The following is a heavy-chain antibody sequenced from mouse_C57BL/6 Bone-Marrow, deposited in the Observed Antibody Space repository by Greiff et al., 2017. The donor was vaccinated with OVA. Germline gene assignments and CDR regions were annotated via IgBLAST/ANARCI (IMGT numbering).Heavy chain of an antibody. J-gene: IGHJ2*01. CDR2: IWSGGST. CDR3: MITMDFDY. V-gene: IGHV2-2*01. Sequence: VQLVESGPGLVQPSQSLSITCTVSGFSLTSYGVHWVRQSPGKGLEWLGVIWSGGSTDYNAAFISRLSISKDNSKSQVFFKMNSLQADDTAIYTTMITMDFDYWGQGTTLTVSS. D-gene: IGHD2-4*01. CDR1: GFSLTSYG.